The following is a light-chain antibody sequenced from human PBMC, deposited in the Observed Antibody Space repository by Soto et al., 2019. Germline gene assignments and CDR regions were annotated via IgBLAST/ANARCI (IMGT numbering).Light chain of an antibody. V-gene: IGKV2-28*01. CDR3: MQGVQTQTT. Sequence: DIVMTQSPLSLPVTPGEPASISCRSSQSLLHSDGNTYLDWYLQKPGQSPQLLIYLGSSRASGVPDRFSGSGSGTDFTLKISRVEAEDVGVYVCMQGVQTQTTCGQGTRLEIK. J-gene: IGKJ5*01. CDR2: LGS. CDR1: QSLLHSDGNTY.